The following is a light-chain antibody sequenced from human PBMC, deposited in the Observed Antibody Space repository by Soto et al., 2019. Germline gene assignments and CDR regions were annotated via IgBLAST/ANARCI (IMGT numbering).Light chain of an antibody. CDR3: QSYDSSLSGYV. CDR1: SXNIGASYD. J-gene: IGLJ1*01. Sequence: QSVLTQPPSVSGAPGQRVTISCTGSSXNIGASYDVHWYQQFPGTAPKLLIYANSNRPSGVPDRFSGSKSGTSASLAITGLQAEDEADYYCQSYDSSLSGYVFGAGTKVTVL. CDR2: ANS. V-gene: IGLV1-40*01.